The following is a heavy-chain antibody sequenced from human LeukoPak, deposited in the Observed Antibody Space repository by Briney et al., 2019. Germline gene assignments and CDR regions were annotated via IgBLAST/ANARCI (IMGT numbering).Heavy chain of an antibody. V-gene: IGHV3-33*01. Sequence: GGSLRLSCAASGFTFSSYGMHWVRQAPGKGLEWVAVIWYDGSNTYYADSVKGRFTISRDNSKNTLYLQMNSLRAEDTAVYYCARGSDYGDYKGSDYFDYWGQGTLVTVSS. CDR3: ARGSDYGDYKGSDYFDY. CDR2: IWYDGSNT. J-gene: IGHJ4*02. CDR1: GFTFSSYG. D-gene: IGHD4-17*01.